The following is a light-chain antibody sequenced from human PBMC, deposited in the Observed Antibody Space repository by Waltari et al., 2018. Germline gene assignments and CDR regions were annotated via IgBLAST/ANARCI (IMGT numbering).Light chain of an antibody. CDR1: QTISTY. CDR3: QQRFTWPPFT. CDR2: DAS. V-gene: IGKV3-11*01. Sequence: IVVTQSPAAFSLSPGERATLSCRASQTISTYLAWYQQKPGQAPRLLIYDASKRAPAIPVMFSGSWYGTDFTLTINSLEPEDFAVYYCQQRFTWPPFTFGGGTKIEIK. J-gene: IGKJ4*01.